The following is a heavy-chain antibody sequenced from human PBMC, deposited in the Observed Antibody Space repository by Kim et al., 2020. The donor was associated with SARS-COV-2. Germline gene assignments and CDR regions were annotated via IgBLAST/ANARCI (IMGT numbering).Heavy chain of an antibody. J-gene: IGHJ4*02. V-gene: IGHV3-23*01. Sequence: GGSLRLSCAASGFTFITYGMSWVRQAAGKGLEWVSGITGSGGTTSYADSVKGRCTISRDNSKNTLYLQMNSLRAEDTAVYYCSNPRGGVTDFWGQGNLVT. D-gene: IGHD2-21*02. CDR1: GFTFITYG. CDR3: SNPRGGVTDF. CDR2: ITGSGGTT.